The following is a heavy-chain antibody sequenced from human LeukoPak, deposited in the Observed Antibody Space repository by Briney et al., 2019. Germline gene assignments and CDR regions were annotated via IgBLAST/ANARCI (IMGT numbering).Heavy chain of an antibody. Sequence: GGSLRLSCAASGFTFSSYAMRWVRQAPGKGLEWVSAISGSGGSTYYADSVKGRFTISRDNSKNTLYLQMNSPRAEDRAVYYCAKDKLRSSWYFDLWGRGTLVTVSS. V-gene: IGHV3-23*01. CDR1: GFTFSSYA. D-gene: IGHD4-17*01. CDR2: ISGSGGST. J-gene: IGHJ2*01. CDR3: AKDKLRSSWYFDL.